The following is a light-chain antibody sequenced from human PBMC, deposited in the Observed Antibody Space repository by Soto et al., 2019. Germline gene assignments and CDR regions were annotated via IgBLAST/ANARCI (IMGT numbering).Light chain of an antibody. CDR1: QSVSSN. V-gene: IGKV3-15*01. CDR2: GAS. Sequence: EMVMTQSPATLSVSPGERATLSCRASQSVSSNLAWYQQKPGQAPRLLIYGASTRATGIPARFSGSGSGTEFILTISSLQSEDFAVYYCQQYNSWPLTFGGGTKVDIK. CDR3: QQYNSWPLT. J-gene: IGKJ4*01.